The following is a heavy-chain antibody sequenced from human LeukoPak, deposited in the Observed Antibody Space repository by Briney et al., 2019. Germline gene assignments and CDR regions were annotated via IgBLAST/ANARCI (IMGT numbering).Heavy chain of an antibody. CDR2: ISGSGDST. J-gene: IGHJ4*02. CDR1: GFTFSSYA. CDR3: AKDIHSGSFVLTPDY. D-gene: IGHD1-26*01. Sequence: GGSLRLSCAASGFTFSSYAMSWVRQAPGKGLEWVSAISGSGDSTYYADSVKGRFTISRDNSKNTLYLQMNSLRAEDTAVYYCAKDIHSGSFVLTPDYWGQGTLVTVSS. V-gene: IGHV3-23*01.